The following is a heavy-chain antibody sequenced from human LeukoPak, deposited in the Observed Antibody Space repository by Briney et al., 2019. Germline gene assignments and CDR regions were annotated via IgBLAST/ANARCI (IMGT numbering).Heavy chain of an antibody. CDR1: GDSISFYS. Sequence: PSETLSLTCAVSGDSISFYSWNWIRHPPGKGLEWIGDISYSGSTNYNPSLKSRVTMSLDTTKNQFSLKLSSVTAADTAVYYCARSFPGTYGGLHFFDFWGQGTLVTVSS. D-gene: IGHD3-10*01. CDR2: ISYSGST. CDR3: ARSFPGTYGGLHFFDF. V-gene: IGHV4-59*01. J-gene: IGHJ4*02.